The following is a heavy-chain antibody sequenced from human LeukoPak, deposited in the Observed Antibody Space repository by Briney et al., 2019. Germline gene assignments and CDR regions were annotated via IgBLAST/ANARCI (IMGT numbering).Heavy chain of an antibody. V-gene: IGHV1-46*01. CDR2: INPSGGST. CDR3: GRSPEGEAFDY. J-gene: IGHJ4*02. CDR1: GYTFTSYY. Sequence: ASVKVSCKASGYTFTSYYMHWVRQAPGQGLEWMGIINPSGGSTSYAQKFQGRVTMTRDTSTSTVYMELSSLRSEDTAVYYCGRSPEGEAFDYWGQGTLVTVSS.